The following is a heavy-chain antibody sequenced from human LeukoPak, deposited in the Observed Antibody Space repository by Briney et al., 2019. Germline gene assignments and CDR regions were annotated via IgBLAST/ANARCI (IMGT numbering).Heavy chain of an antibody. V-gene: IGHV3-48*01. D-gene: IGHD7-27*01. CDR3: ASRKLGNDY. CDR2: ISSSSSTI. CDR1: GFTFSSYS. Sequence: GGSLRLSCAASGFTFSSYSMNWVRQAPGKGLEWVSYISSSSSTIYYADSVKGRFTISRDNGKNSLYLQMNSLRAEDTAVYYCASRKLGNDYWGQGTLVTVSS. J-gene: IGHJ4*02.